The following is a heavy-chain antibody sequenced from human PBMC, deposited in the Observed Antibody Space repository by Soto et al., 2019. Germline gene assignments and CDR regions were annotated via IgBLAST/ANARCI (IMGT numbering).Heavy chain of an antibody. CDR3: SRQYCSDSTCYYYNGMDV. D-gene: IGHD2-15*01. J-gene: IGHJ6*02. Sequence: PGGSLRLSCAASGFTFSYYSMRWVRQAPGKGLEWVAVVSYDGNIEYYADSVKGRFSISRDNSKNTLNLQMDNLRVEDTAVYFCSRQYCSDSTCYYYNGMDVWGQGTTVTVSS. CDR1: GFTFSYYS. CDR2: VSYDGNIE. V-gene: IGHV3-30-3*01.